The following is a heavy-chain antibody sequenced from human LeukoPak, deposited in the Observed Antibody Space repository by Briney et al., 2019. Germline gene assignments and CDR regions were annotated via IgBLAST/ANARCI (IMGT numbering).Heavy chain of an antibody. Sequence: GGSLRLSCAASGFTFSNYWMHWVRQAPGKGLVWVSRLNADGNSITYADSVRGRFTISRDNAKNTVHLQMNSLRVEDTAIYFCAGAYSAYDPFDYWGQGTLVTVSS. D-gene: IGHD5-12*01. V-gene: IGHV3-74*01. J-gene: IGHJ4*02. CDR2: LNADGNSI. CDR1: GFTFSNYW. CDR3: AGAYSAYDPFDY.